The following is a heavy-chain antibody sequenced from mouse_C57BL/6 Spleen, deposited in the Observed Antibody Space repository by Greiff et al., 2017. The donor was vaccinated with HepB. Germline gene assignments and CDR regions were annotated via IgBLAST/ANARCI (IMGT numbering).Heavy chain of an antibody. V-gene: IGHV5-16*01. CDR1: GFTFSDYY. J-gene: IGHJ1*03. CDR3: ARDPPYYGSSHWYFDV. D-gene: IGHD1-1*01. Sequence: DVMLVESEGGLVQPGSSMKLSCTASGFTFSDYYMAWVRQVPEKGLEWVANINYDGSSTYYLDSLKSRFIISRDNAKNILYLQMSSLKSEDTATYYCARDPPYYGSSHWYFDVWGTGTTVTVSS. CDR2: INYDGSST.